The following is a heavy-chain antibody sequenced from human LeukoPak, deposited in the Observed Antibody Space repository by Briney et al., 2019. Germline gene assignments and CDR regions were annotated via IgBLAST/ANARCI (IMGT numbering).Heavy chain of an antibody. CDR1: GYTFTSYG. CDR2: ISAYNGNT. D-gene: IGHD6-13*01. V-gene: IGHV1-18*01. CDR3: ARDRVGQQLVLQWFDP. J-gene: IGHJ5*02. Sequence: ASVKVSCKASGYTFTSYGISWVRQAPGQGLEWMGWISAYNGNTNYAQKLQGRVTMTTDTSTSTAHMELRSLRSDDTAVYYCARDRVGQQLVLQWFDPWGQGTLVTVSS.